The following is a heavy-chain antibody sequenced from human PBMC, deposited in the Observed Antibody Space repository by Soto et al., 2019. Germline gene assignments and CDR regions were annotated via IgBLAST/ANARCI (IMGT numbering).Heavy chain of an antibody. J-gene: IGHJ6*02. D-gene: IGHD1-26*01. CDR3: AKDIGSGIGIYYGMDV. CDR2: IRWDGGST. V-gene: IGHV3-43*01. Sequence: GGSLRLSCAASGFTFDDYTMHWVRQAPGKGLEWVAVIRWDGGSTYYADSVKGRFTISRDNSKNSLYLQMNSLRTEDTALYYCAKDIGSGIGIYYGMDVWGQGTTITVSS. CDR1: GFTFDDYT.